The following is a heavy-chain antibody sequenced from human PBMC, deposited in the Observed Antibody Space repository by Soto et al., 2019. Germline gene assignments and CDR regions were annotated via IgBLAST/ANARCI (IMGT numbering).Heavy chain of an antibody. J-gene: IGHJ4*02. CDR3: ARGAQGFFPVSGIYFYFDH. CDR2: VHPDSGGT. CDR1: GYLFTDHL. Sequence: GASVKVSCKTSGYLFTDHLIHWVRQSPGQGLQWVGWVHPDSGGTNVAQAFQDRVTMTADTSITTAYMDLARLRPDDTAIFYCARGAQGFFPVSGIYFYFDHWGQGTPVTVSS. D-gene: IGHD3-22*01. V-gene: IGHV1-2*02.